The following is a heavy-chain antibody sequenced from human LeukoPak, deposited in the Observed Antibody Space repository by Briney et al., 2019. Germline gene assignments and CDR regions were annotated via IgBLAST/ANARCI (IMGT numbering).Heavy chain of an antibody. CDR3: ARDWDSSGYYNASFDY. V-gene: IGHV1-18*01. Sequence: ASVKVSCKASGYTFTSYGISWVRQAPGQGLEWMGWISAYNGNTNYAQKLQGRVTMTTDTSTSTAYMELRSLRSDDTAVYYCARDWDSSGYYNASFDYWGQGTLVTVSS. J-gene: IGHJ4*02. CDR2: ISAYNGNT. CDR1: GYTFTSYG. D-gene: IGHD3-22*01.